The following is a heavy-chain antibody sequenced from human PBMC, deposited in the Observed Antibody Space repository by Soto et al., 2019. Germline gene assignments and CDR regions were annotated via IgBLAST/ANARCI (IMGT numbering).Heavy chain of an antibody. Sequence: GGSLRLSCAASGFTFSSYEMNWVRQAPGKGLEWVSYISSSGSTIYYADSVKGRFTISRDNAKNSLYLQMNSLRAEDTAVYYCARDPERTGLLIPSHWYFDLWGRGTLVTVSS. CDR3: ARDPERTGLLIPSHWYFDL. J-gene: IGHJ2*01. D-gene: IGHD1-1*01. V-gene: IGHV3-48*03. CDR2: ISSSGSTI. CDR1: GFTFSSYE.